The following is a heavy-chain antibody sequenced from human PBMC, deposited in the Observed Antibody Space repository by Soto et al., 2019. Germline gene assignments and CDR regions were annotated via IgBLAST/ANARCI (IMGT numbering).Heavy chain of an antibody. CDR3: GKEGSSSAPEY. D-gene: IGHD6-6*01. Sequence: ESGGGVVQPGRSLRLSCAASGFTFSTYGMHWVRQAPGKGLEWVTVISYDGNYNYYVDSVKGRFTISRDNSKNTLYLQMNSLRPEDTAVYYCGKEGSSSAPEYWGQGTLVTVSS. CDR1: GFTFSTYG. J-gene: IGHJ4*02. CDR2: ISYDGNYN. V-gene: IGHV3-30*18.